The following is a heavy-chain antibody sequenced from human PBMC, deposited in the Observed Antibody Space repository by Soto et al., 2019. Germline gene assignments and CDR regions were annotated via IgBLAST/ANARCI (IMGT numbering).Heavy chain of an antibody. CDR1: GFTFSSYA. CDR2: ISGSGGST. J-gene: IGHJ5*02. V-gene: IGHV3-23*01. CDR3: AKDSSITMVRGARYNWFDP. Sequence: GGSLRLSCAASGFTFSSYAMSWVRHAPGKGLEWVSAISGSGGSTYYADSVKGRFTISRDNSKNTLYLQMNSLRAEDTAVYYCAKDSSITMVRGARYNWFDPWGQGTLVTVSS. D-gene: IGHD3-10*01.